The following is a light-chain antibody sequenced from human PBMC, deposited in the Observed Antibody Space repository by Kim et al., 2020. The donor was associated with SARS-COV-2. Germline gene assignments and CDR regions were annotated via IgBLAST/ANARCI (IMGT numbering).Light chain of an antibody. CDR3: QQYSNYPLT. CDR2: KAS. Sequence: ASVGDRVTITCRASQSIRSWLAWYQQKPGNAPNLLIYKASTLESGVPSRFSGSGSGTEFTLTISSLQPEDFATYYCQQYSNYPLTFGGGTKVDIK. V-gene: IGKV1-5*03. J-gene: IGKJ4*01. CDR1: QSIRSW.